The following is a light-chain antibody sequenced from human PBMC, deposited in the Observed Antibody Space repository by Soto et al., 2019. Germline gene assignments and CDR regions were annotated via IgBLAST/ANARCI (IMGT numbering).Light chain of an antibody. V-gene: IGLV2-14*01. CDR2: VVS. J-gene: IGLJ1*01. Sequence: QSALAQPPSVSGSAGQSIAISCTGTSSDVGGYNYVSWHQQHPGKAPKVLISVVSNRPSGVSNRFSGSKSGNTASLTISGLQAEDEADYYCSSYRSGGTFVFGSGTKVTVL. CDR1: SSDVGGYNY. CDR3: SSYRSGGTFV.